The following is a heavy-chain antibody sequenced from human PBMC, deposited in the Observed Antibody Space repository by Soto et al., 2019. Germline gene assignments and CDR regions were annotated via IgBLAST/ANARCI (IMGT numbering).Heavy chain of an antibody. V-gene: IGHV4-39*01. D-gene: IGHD3-22*01. Sequence: HLQLQESGPGLVRPSETLSLTCSVSGASFTTTNYFWGWIRQPPGKGLEWIASAYYGGMTYSTPSSKRRVTISIVTSKSQLSLRLNSVAAADTAVSHCATARETFAPAGYYVNGLDPWGPGTLVTVSS. CDR1: GASFTTTNYF. CDR2: AYYGGMT. J-gene: IGHJ5*02. CDR3: ATARETFAPAGYYVNGLDP.